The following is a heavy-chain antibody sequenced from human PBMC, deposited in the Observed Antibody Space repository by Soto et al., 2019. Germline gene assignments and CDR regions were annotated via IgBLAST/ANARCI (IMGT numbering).Heavy chain of an antibody. CDR3: AKRYSSSFDY. Sequence: PGGSLRLSCAASGFTFSSYGMHGVRQAPGTGLEWVAVISYDGSNKYYADSVKGRFTISRDNSKNTLYLQMNSLRAEDTAVYYCAKRYSSSFDYWGQGTLVTVSS. J-gene: IGHJ4*02. V-gene: IGHV3-30*18. D-gene: IGHD6-6*01. CDR2: ISYDGSNK. CDR1: GFTFSSYG.